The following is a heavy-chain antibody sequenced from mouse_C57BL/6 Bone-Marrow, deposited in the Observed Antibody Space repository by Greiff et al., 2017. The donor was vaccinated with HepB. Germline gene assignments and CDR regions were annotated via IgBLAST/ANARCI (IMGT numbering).Heavy chain of an antibody. V-gene: IGHV10-1*01. D-gene: IGHD1-1*02. J-gene: IGHJ4*01. CDR1: GFSFNTYA. CDR2: IRSKSNNYAT. CDR3: LWSPYYAMDY. Sequence: EVMLVESGGGLVQPKGSLKLSCAASGFSFNTYAMNWVRQAPGKGLEWVARIRSKSNNYATYYADSVKDRFTISRDDSESMLYLQMNNLKTEDTAMYYCLWSPYYAMDYWGQGTSVTVSS.